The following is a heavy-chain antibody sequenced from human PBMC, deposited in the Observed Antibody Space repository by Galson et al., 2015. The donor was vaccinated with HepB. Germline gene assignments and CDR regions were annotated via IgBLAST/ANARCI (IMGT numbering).Heavy chain of an antibody. Sequence: SCKASGYTFTGYYIHWVRQAPGHGLEWMGWIDTLSGDTRYAPKFQARVTMTRDTSINTAYMQLSGLGSDDTAFYYCAKVLSSSSRNPDFDFWGQGTLITVSP. J-gene: IGHJ4*02. CDR2: IDTLSGDT. CDR1: GYTFTGYY. D-gene: IGHD6-6*01. V-gene: IGHV1-2*02. CDR3: AKVLSSSSRNPDFDF.